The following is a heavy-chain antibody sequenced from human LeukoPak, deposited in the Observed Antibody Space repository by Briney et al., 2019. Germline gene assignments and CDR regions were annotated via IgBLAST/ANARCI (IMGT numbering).Heavy chain of an antibody. J-gene: IGHJ4*02. D-gene: IGHD1-26*01. CDR1: GYTFTGYY. CDR2: INPNSGGT. Sequence: ASVKVSCKASGYTFTGYYMHWVRQAPGQGLEWMGWINPNSGGTNYAQKFQGRVTMTRDTSISTAYMELSRLRSDDTAVYYCARVSAIVGATLFDYWGQGTLVTVSS. V-gene: IGHV1-2*02. CDR3: ARVSAIVGATLFDY.